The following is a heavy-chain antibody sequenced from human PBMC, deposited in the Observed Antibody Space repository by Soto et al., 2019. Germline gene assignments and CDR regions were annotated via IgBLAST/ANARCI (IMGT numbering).Heavy chain of an antibody. CDR1: GFTFSSYA. CDR3: AKTPYSSGWYYFDY. CDR2: ISGSGGST. D-gene: IGHD6-19*01. Sequence: GGSLRLSCAASGFTFSSYAMSWVRQAPGKGLEWVSAISGSGGSTYYADSVRGRFTISRDNSKNTLYLQMNSLRAEDTAVYYCAKTPYSSGWYYFDYWGQGTLVTVSS. J-gene: IGHJ4*02. V-gene: IGHV3-23*01.